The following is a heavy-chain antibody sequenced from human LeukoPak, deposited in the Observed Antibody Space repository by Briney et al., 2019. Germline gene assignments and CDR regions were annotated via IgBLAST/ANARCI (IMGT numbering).Heavy chain of an antibody. J-gene: IGHJ4*02. Sequence: ASVKVSCKASGYTFTGYYMHWVRQAPGQGLEWMGWINPNSGDTNYAQRFQGRVTMTRDTSISTAYMELSRLRSGDTAVYYCARARLYTVMVNPDYWGQGTLVTVSS. D-gene: IGHD5-18*01. CDR1: GYTFTGYY. CDR2: INPNSGDT. CDR3: ARARLYTVMVNPDY. V-gene: IGHV1-2*02.